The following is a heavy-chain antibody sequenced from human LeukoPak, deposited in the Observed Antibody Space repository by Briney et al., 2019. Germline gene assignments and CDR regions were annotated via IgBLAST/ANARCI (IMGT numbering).Heavy chain of an antibody. CDR3: ARYSSSWYATDY. J-gene: IGHJ4*02. V-gene: IGHV3-23*01. CDR1: GFTFSSYA. CDR2: ISGSGGST. Sequence: QPGGSLRLSCAASGFTFSSYAMSWVRQAPGKGLEWVSAISGSGGSTYYADSVKGRFTMSRDNAKNSLYLQMNSLSAEDTAVYYCARYSSSWYATDYWGQGTLVTVSS. D-gene: IGHD6-13*01.